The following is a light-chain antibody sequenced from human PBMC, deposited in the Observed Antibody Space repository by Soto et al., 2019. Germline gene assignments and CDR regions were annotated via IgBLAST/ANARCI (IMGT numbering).Light chain of an antibody. CDR1: SGDVGRYNY. V-gene: IGLV2-14*03. CDR2: DVS. Sequence: QSALAQPASVSGSRGQSITISCTGTSGDVGRYNYVSWFQQHPGKVPKLIIYDVSNWPSGVSDRFSGSKSGNTASLTISGLQPEDEADYYCSSFTSSSTFVFGTGTTVTVL. J-gene: IGLJ1*01. CDR3: SSFTSSSTFV.